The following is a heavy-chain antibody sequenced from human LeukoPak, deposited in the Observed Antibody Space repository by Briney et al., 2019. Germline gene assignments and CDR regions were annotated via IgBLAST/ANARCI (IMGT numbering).Heavy chain of an antibody. CDR3: AVDYYDSSGYFHDAFDI. CDR1: GGSFSGYY. CDR2: INHSGST. D-gene: IGHD3-22*01. J-gene: IGHJ3*02. Sequence: SETLSLTCAVYGGSFSGYYWSWIRQPPGKGLEWIGEINHSGSTNYNPSLTSRVTISVDTSKNQFSLKLSSVTAADTAVYYCAVDYYDSSGYFHDAFDIWGQGTMVTVSS. V-gene: IGHV4-34*01.